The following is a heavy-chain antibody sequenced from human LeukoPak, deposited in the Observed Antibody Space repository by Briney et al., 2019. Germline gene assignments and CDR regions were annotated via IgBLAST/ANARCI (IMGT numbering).Heavy chain of an antibody. J-gene: IGHJ4*02. V-gene: IGHV3-7*03. D-gene: IGHD1-26*01. CDR2: IKQDGSEK. Sequence: PGGSLRLSCAASGFTFSNYWMSWVRQAPGKGLEWVANIKQDGSEKYYVDSVKGRFTISRDNAKNSLYLQMNSLRAEDTAVYYCVRQQTPHGNFDYWGQGTLVTVSS. CDR1: GFTFSNYW. CDR3: VRQQTPHGNFDY.